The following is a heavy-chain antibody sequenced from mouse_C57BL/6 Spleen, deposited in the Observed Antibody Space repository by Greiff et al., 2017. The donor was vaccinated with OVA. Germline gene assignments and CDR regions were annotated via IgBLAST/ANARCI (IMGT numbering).Heavy chain of an antibody. CDR1: GYTFTDYY. V-gene: IGHV1-26*01. J-gene: IGHJ3*01. Sequence: EVQLQRSGPELVKPGASVKISCKASGYTFTDYYMNWVKQSHGKSLEWIGDINPNNGGTSYNQKFKGKATLTVDKSSSTAYMELRSLTSEDSAVYYCARTFAYWGQGTLVTVSA. CDR2: INPNNGGT. CDR3: ARTFAY.